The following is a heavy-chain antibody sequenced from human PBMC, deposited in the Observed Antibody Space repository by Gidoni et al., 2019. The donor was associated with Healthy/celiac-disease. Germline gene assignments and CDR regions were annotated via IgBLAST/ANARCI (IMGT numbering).Heavy chain of an antibody. CDR1: GFTFSSYA. CDR2: ISGSGGST. CDR3: AKEGYDFWSGYHFTYYYYGMDV. D-gene: IGHD3-3*01. J-gene: IGHJ6*02. V-gene: IGHV3-23*01. Sequence: EVQLLESGGGLVQPGGSLRLSCAASGFTFSSYAMSWVRQAPGKGLEWVSAISGSGGSTYYADSVKGRFTISRDNSKNTLYLQMNSLRAEDTAVYYCAKEGYDFWSGYHFTYYYYGMDVWGQGTTVTVSS.